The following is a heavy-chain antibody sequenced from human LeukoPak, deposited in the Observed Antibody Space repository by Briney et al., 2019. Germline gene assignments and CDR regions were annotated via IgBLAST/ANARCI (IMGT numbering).Heavy chain of an antibody. D-gene: IGHD2-15*01. CDR2: ISGSGSA. J-gene: IGHJ4*02. Sequence: GGSLRLSCAASGFTLSSYAMNWVRQAPGKGLEWVSGISGSGSAYYADSVKGRFSISRDKSKNTAYLQMNSLKTEDTAVYYCTRPPSCSGGSCGVWGQGTLVTVSS. CDR3: TRPPSCSGGSCGV. CDR1: GFTLSSYA. V-gene: IGHV3-23*01.